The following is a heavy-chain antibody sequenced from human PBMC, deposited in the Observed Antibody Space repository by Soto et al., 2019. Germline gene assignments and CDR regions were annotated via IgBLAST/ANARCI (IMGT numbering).Heavy chain of an antibody. Sequence: QVQLVQSGAEVKKPGSSVKVSCKASGGTFSSYTISWVRQAPGQGLEWMGRIIPILGIANYAQKFQGRVTITADKSTCTAYMELSSLRSEDTAVYYCAGEESGGYSNPSDYWGQGTLVTVAS. V-gene: IGHV1-69*08. D-gene: IGHD2-21*02. CDR2: IIPILGIA. J-gene: IGHJ4*02. CDR3: AGEESGGYSNPSDY. CDR1: GGTFSSYT.